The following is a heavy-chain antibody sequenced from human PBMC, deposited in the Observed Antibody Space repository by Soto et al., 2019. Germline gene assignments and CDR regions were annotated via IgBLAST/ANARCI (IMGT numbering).Heavy chain of an antibody. CDR2: ISYDGSNK. V-gene: IGHV3-30-3*01. CDR1: GFTFSSYA. J-gene: IGHJ6*02. D-gene: IGHD4-17*01. Sequence: GGSLRLSCAASGFTFSSYAMHWVRQAPGKGLEWVAVISYDGSNKYYADSVKGRFTISRDNSKNTLYLQMNSLRAEDTAVYYCAREPLYGDYVSEDYYYGMDVWGQGTTVTVSS. CDR3: AREPLYGDYVSEDYYYGMDV.